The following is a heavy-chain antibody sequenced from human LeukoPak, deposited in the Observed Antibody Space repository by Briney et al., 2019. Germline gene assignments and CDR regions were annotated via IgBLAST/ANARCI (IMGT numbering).Heavy chain of an antibody. CDR2: INWNGGST. CDR3: VRLGRDGYTYGAAY. V-gene: IGHV3-20*04. Sequence: GGSLRLSCAGSGYTFDDYGMRWVRQAPGKGLEWVAGINWNGGSTGYAASVKGRCTISRDNAKNALYLEMNSLRAEDTAFDYCVRLGRDGYTYGAAYWGQGTLVTASS. CDR1: GYTFDDYG. D-gene: IGHD5-24*01. J-gene: IGHJ1*01.